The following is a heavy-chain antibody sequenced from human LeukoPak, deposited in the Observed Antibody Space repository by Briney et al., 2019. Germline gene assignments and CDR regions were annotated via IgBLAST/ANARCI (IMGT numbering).Heavy chain of an antibody. CDR2: IYYSGST. D-gene: IGHD3-22*01. J-gene: IGHJ4*02. CDR1: GGSISSYY. CDR3: ARVGYYDSSGYYYDY. Sequence: SETLSLTCTVSGGSISSYYWSWIRQPPGKGLEWIGYIYYSGSTNYNPSLKSRVTISVDTSKNQFSLKLSSVTAADTAVYYCARVGYYDSSGYYYDYWGQGTLVTVSS. V-gene: IGHV4-59*01.